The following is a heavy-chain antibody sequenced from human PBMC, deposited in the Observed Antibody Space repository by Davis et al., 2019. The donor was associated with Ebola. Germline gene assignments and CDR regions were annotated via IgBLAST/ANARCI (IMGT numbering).Heavy chain of an antibody. J-gene: IGHJ1*01. V-gene: IGHV4-34*01. CDR3: ARGPYTEYFQL. Sequence: SETLSLTCAVYGGSFSGYYWSWIRQPPGKGLEWIGEINHSGSTDYNPSLKSRVTISVDTSKNQFSLKLSSVTATDTAVYFCARGPYTEYFQLWGQGTLVTVSS. CDR1: GGSFSGYY. CDR2: INHSGST.